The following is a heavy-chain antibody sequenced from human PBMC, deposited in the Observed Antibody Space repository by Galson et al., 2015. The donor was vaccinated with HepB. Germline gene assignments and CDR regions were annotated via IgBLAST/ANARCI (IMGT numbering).Heavy chain of an antibody. D-gene: IGHD3-22*01. V-gene: IGHV1-2*02. CDR2: INPNSGGT. J-gene: IGHJ4*02. Sequence: SVKVSCKASGYTFTGYYMHWVRQAPGQGLEWMGWINPNSGGTNYAQKLQGRVTMTRDTSIGTAYMELSRLRAYDTAVYYCARDLVLYYDSSGYYYDNGGYFDYWGQGTLVTVSS. CDR1: GYTFTGYY. CDR3: ARDLVLYYDSSGYYYDNGGYFDY.